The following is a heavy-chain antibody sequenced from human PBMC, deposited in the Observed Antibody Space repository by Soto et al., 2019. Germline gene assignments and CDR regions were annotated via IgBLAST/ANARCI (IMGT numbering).Heavy chain of an antibody. CDR1: GGTFSSYA. CDR2: IIPIFGTA. V-gene: IGHV1-69*06. J-gene: IGHJ6*02. D-gene: IGHD3-22*01. CDR3: ARVGYSSTGTTFHYHGLDV. Sequence: SVKVSCKASGGTFSSYAISWVRQAPGQGLEWMGGIIPIFGTANYAQKFQGRVTITADKSTSTAYMELSSLRSEDTAMYYCARVGYSSTGTTFHYHGLDVWGQGTTVTVSS.